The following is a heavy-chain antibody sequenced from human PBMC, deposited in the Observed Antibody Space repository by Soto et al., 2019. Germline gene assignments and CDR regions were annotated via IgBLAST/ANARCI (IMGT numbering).Heavy chain of an antibody. D-gene: IGHD2-21*01. CDR2: ISYDGSNK. CDR3: ATADSEDYYCGMDV. V-gene: IGHV3-30*03. CDR1: GFTFSSYG. Sequence: QVQLVESGGGVVQPGRSLRLSCAASGFTFSSYGMHWVRQAPGKGLEWVAVISYDGSNKYYADSVKGRFTISRDNSKNTLYQQMNSLIAEDTAGYDCATADSEDYYCGMDVWGQGTTVTVS. J-gene: IGHJ6*02.